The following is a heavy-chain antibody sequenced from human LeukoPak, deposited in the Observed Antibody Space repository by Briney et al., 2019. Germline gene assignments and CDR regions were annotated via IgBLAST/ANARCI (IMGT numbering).Heavy chain of an antibody. CDR2: IIPIFGTA. Sequence: ASVKVSCKASGGTFSSYTISWVRQAPGQGLEWMGGIIPIFGTANYAQKFQGRVTITTDESTSTAYMELSSLRSEDTAVYYCARVNGDTAMVSDYFDYWGQGTLVTVSS. D-gene: IGHD5-18*01. J-gene: IGHJ4*02. V-gene: IGHV1-69*05. CDR1: GGTFSSYT. CDR3: ARVNGDTAMVSDYFDY.